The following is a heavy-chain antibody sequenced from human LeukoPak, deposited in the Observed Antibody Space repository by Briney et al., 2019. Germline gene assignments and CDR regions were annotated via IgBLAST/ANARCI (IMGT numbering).Heavy chain of an antibody. CDR2: INPNSGGA. D-gene: IGHD5-18*01. CDR3: ARDVLYSYGFEDY. V-gene: IGHV1-2*02. CDR1: GYTFTGYY. Sequence: ASVKVSCKASGYTFTGYYMHWVRQAPGQGLEWMGWINPNSGGANYVQKVPGRVRMTRDTSISTAYMELSRLRFDDTAVYYCARDVLYSYGFEDYWGQGTLVTVSS. J-gene: IGHJ4*02.